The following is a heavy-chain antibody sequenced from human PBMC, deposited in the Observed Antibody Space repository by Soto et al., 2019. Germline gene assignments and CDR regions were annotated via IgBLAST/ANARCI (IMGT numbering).Heavy chain of an antibody. Sequence: QVPLVESGGGVVQPGRSLRLSCAASGFTLSNHAMHWVRQAPGKGLEWVAIISYDGSNKYYADSVKGRFTISRDNSKNTLYLEMNNLRTEDTAVYYCARAPAWFGELDYWGQGTLVTVSS. J-gene: IGHJ4*02. CDR2: ISYDGSNK. CDR1: GFTLSNHA. D-gene: IGHD3-10*01. V-gene: IGHV3-30-3*01. CDR3: ARAPAWFGELDY.